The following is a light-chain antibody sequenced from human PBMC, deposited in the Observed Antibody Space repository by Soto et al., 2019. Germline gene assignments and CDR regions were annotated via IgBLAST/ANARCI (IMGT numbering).Light chain of an antibody. CDR3: QQRSNWPGT. Sequence: EIVLTQSPATLSLSPGEIATLSCRASRSVSSYLAWYQQKPGQAPRLLIYDASNRATGIPARFSGSGSGTDFTLTISSLEPEDFAVYYCQQRSNWPGTFGQGTKVEIK. CDR2: DAS. J-gene: IGKJ1*01. CDR1: RSVSSY. V-gene: IGKV3-11*01.